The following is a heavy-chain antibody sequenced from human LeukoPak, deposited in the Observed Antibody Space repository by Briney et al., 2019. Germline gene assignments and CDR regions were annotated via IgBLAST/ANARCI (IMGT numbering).Heavy chain of an antibody. CDR1: GGSISYFY. J-gene: IGHJ5*02. V-gene: IGHV4-4*07. Sequence: PSETLSLTCTVSGGSISYFYWSWIRQPAGKGLEWIGRIYARGSTNYNPSLTSRVTMSVDTSKNQFSLKLSSVTAADTAVYYCAREEGSGWYSRWFDPWGQGTLVTVSS. D-gene: IGHD6-19*01. CDR3: AREEGSGWYSRWFDP. CDR2: IYARGST.